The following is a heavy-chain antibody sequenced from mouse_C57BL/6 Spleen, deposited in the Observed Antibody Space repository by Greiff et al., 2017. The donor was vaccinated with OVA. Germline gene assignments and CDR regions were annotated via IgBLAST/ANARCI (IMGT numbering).Heavy chain of an antibody. CDR1: GYTFTDYE. Sequence: QVQLKESGAELVRPGASVTLSCKASGYTFTDYEMHWVKQTPVHGLEWIGAIDPETGGTAYNQKFKGKAILTADKSSSTAYMELRSLTSEDSAVYYCTRDYGSYFDYWGQGTTLTVSS. D-gene: IGHD1-1*01. V-gene: IGHV1-15*01. CDR3: TRDYGSYFDY. J-gene: IGHJ2*01. CDR2: IDPETGGT.